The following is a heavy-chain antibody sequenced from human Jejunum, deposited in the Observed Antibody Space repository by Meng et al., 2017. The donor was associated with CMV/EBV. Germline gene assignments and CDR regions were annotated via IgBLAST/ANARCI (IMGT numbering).Heavy chain of an antibody. V-gene: IGHV1-69-2*01. CDR2: VDPEDGET. CDR3: ALGLYTTSWFFDL. D-gene: IGHD1-14*01. J-gene: IGHJ2*01. Sequence: VYGYTFTDYYLHWVQQAPGKGLEWMGLVDPEDGETIYAEKSQGRVTISADTSTDTIYMELSSLRSEDTAVYFCALGLYTTSWFFDLWGRGTLVTVSS. CDR1: GYTFTDYY.